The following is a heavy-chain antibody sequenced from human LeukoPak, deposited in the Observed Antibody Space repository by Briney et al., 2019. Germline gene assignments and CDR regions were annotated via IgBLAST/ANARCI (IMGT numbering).Heavy chain of an antibody. Sequence: GGSLRLSCAASGFTFSSYGMHWVRQAPGKGLEWVAFIRYDGSNKYYADSVKGRFTISRDNSKNTLYLQMNSLRAEDTAVYYCAKGHYYYGSGAEYGMDVWGQGTTVTVSS. V-gene: IGHV3-30*02. CDR3: AKGHYYYGSGAEYGMDV. CDR2: IRYDGSNK. CDR1: GFTFSSYG. D-gene: IGHD3-10*01. J-gene: IGHJ6*02.